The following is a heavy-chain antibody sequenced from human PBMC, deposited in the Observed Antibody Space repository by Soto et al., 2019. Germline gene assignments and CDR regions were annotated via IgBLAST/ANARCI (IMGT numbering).Heavy chain of an antibody. V-gene: IGHV3-30-3*01. J-gene: IGHJ6*02. D-gene: IGHD2-15*01. Sequence: QVQLVESGGGVVQPGRSLRLSCAASGFTFSSYAMHWVRQAPGKGLEWVAVISYDGSNKYYADSVKGRFTISRDNSKNMLYLQMNSLRAEDTAVYYCARDRYCSGGSCLSYYYYYGMDVWGQGTTVTVSS. CDR3: ARDRYCSGGSCLSYYYYYGMDV. CDR2: ISYDGSNK. CDR1: GFTFSSYA.